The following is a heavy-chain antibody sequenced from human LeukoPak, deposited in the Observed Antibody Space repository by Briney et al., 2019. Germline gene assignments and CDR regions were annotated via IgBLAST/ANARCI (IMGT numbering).Heavy chain of an antibody. CDR3: AIGGSYDY. Sequence: GGSLRLSCAASGFTFSSYSMYWVRQAPGKGLEWVSSISSSSSYIYYADSVKGRFTVSRNNAKNSLYLQMNSLRAEDTAVYYCAIGGSYDYWGQGTLVTVSS. J-gene: IGHJ4*02. CDR2: ISSSSSYI. D-gene: IGHD1-26*01. CDR1: GFTFSSYS. V-gene: IGHV3-21*01.